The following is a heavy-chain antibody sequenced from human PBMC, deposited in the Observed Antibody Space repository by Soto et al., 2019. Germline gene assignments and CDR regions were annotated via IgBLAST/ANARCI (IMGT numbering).Heavy chain of an antibody. J-gene: IGHJ2*01. V-gene: IGHV4-39*06. D-gene: IGHD3-3*01. CDR3: TRGDFFFQAEDGIRDDRSVSAFLLNRSSDL. Sequence: PPGKGLECIGSVYYSGRTNYTPSLKSRVTISVDTCKNQFPLKLSSVTAADTAVYYCTRGDFFFQAEDGIRDDRSVSAFLLNRSSDL. CDR2: VYYSGRT.